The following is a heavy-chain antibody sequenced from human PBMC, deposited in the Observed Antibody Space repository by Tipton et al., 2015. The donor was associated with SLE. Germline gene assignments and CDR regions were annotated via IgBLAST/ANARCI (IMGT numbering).Heavy chain of an antibody. CDR1: GGSISSSSYY. Sequence: TLSLTCTVSGGSISSSSYYWSWIRQPPGKGLEWIGEINHSGSTNYNPSLKSRVTISVDTSKNQFSLKLSSVTAADTAVYYCARAGDGYNGPGYWGQGTLVTVSS. CDR3: ARAGDGYNGPGY. V-gene: IGHV4-39*07. D-gene: IGHD5-24*01. CDR2: INHSGST. J-gene: IGHJ4*02.